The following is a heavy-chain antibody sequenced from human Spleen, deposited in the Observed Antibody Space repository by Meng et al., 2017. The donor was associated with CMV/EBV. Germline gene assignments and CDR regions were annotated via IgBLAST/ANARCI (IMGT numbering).Heavy chain of an antibody. Sequence: ASVKVSCKASGYTFTGYYMHWVRQAPGQGLEWMGWINPNSGGTNYAQKFQGRVTMTIDTSTTTAHMEVRSLRSYDTAVYYCARQSGVGWLDPWGQGTLVTVSS. D-gene: IGHD7-27*01. V-gene: IGHV1-2*02. J-gene: IGHJ5*02. CDR1: GYTFTGYY. CDR3: ARQSGVGWLDP. CDR2: INPNSGGT.